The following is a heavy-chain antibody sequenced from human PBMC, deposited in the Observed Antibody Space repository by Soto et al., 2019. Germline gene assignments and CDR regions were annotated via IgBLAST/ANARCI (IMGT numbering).Heavy chain of an antibody. Sequence: SETLSLTCTVSGGYNSSYYCSCLRQHPGKGLEWVVYMYYGRRTNYNPSLKSRVSISVDTSKMQVSLKLSSVTAADTAVYFCARGPPSPLSVRSSRGPCFDPWGQGTPVTGSS. J-gene: IGHJ5*02. CDR3: ARGPPSPLSVRSSRGPCFDP. CDR2: MYYGRRT. CDR1: GGYNSSYY. D-gene: IGHD2-15*01. V-gene: IGHV4-59*08.